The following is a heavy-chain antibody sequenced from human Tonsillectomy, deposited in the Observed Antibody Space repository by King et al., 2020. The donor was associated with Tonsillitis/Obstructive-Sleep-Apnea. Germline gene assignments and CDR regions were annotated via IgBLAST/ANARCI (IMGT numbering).Heavy chain of an antibody. D-gene: IGHD5-12*01. CDR3: AMVVEGSKWISAPPGGFVL. V-gene: IGHV1-24*01. Sequence: QLVQSGAEVKKPGASVKVSCKVSGYTLNELSMHWVRQAPGKGLEWMGGFDPEDGETIYAQKFQGRVTMTEDTSTDTAYMDLSSLRSEDTAVYYCAMVVEGSKWISAPPGGFVLWGHGTKVTVSS. CDR2: FDPEDGET. J-gene: IGHJ3*01. CDR1: GYTLNELS.